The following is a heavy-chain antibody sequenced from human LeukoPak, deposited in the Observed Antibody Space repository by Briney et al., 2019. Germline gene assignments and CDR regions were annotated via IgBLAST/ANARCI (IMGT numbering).Heavy chain of an antibody. CDR2: ISPDNGNT. CDR1: GYSFASQD. V-gene: IGHV1-18*01. Sequence: ASVKVSCKTTGYSFASQDMHWVRQAPGQRLEWVGCISPDNGNTNYAQKLQGRVTMTTDTSTTTAYMELRSLRSDDTAVYYCARDLPAGSIPWGQGTLVTVSS. CDR3: ARDLPAGSIP. D-gene: IGHD6-19*01. J-gene: IGHJ5*02.